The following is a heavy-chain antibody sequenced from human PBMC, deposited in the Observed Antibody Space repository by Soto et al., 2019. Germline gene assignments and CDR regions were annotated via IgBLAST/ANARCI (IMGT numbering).Heavy chain of an antibody. CDR3: ARGGSPCWYFAL. CDR1: GYTFTSYA. V-gene: IGHV1-3*01. D-gene: IGHD1-26*01. J-gene: IGHJ2*01. Sequence: QVQLVQSGAEVKKPGASVKVSCKASGYTFTSYAMHWVRQAPGQRLEWMGWITAGNGNTKYSQKFQGRVTITRDTSARTANIELSSLRSEDPAVYYCARGGSPCWYFALWGRGTLVTVSS. CDR2: ITAGNGNT.